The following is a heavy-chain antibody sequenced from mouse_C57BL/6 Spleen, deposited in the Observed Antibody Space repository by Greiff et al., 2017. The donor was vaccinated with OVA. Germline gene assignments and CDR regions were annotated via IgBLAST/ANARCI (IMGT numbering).Heavy chain of an antibody. V-gene: IGHV1-82*01. D-gene: IGHD2-3*01. J-gene: IGHJ2*01. CDR1: GYAFSSSW. CDR2: IYPGDGDT. Sequence: QVQLQQSGPELVKPGASVKISCKASGYAFSSSWMNWVKQRPGKGLEWIGRIYPGDGDTNYNGKFKGKATLTADKSSSTAYMQLSSLTSEDSAVYYCARQDGFLYYFDYWGQGTTLTVAS. CDR3: ARQDGFLYYFDY.